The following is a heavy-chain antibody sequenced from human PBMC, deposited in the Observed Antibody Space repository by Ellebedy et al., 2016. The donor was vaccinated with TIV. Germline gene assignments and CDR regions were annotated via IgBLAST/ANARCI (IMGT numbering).Heavy chain of an antibody. CDR3: ARHDSSGYDAFDI. CDR2: INPSGGST. Sequence: ASVKVSRKASGYTFTSYYMHWVRQAPGQGLEWMGIINPSGGSTSYAQKFQGRVTMTRDTSTSTVYMELSSLRSEDTAVYYCARHDSSGYDAFDIWGQGTMVTVSS. J-gene: IGHJ3*02. V-gene: IGHV1-46*03. D-gene: IGHD3-22*01. CDR1: GYTFTSYY.